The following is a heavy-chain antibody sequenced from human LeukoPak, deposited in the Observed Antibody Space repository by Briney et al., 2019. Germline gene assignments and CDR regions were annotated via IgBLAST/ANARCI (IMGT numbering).Heavy chain of an antibody. V-gene: IGHV3-30*19. CDR2: ISYDGSNK. CDR1: GFTFNTYG. J-gene: IGHJ4*02. Sequence: GGSLRLSCAAYGFTFNTYGMNWVRQAPGKGLEWVAVISYDGSNKYYADSVKGRFTISRDNSKNTLYLQMNSLRAEDTAVYYCARTAGNYGGLFDYWGQGTLVTVSS. CDR3: ARTAGNYGGLFDY. D-gene: IGHD1-7*01.